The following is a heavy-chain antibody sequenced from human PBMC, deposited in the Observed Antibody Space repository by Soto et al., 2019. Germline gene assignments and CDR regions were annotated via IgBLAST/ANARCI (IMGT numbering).Heavy chain of an antibody. J-gene: IGHJ4*02. CDR2: IIPILGIA. V-gene: IGHV1-69*04. CDR1: GGTFSSYA. Sequence: ASVKVSCKASGGTFSSYAISWVRQAPGQGLEWMGRIIPILGIANYAQKFQGRVTITEDKSTSTAYMELSSLRSEDTAVYYCARFETYYYDSSGYYYFDYWGQGTLVTVSS. CDR3: ARFETYYYDSSGYYYFDY. D-gene: IGHD3-22*01.